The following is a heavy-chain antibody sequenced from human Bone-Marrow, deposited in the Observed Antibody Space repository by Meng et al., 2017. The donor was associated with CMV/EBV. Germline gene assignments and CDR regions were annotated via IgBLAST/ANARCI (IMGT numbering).Heavy chain of an antibody. CDR1: GYTFITYY. CDR2: INPDGGTT. J-gene: IGHJ3*01. D-gene: IGHD3-22*01. CDR3: ARDLVGYDAFDV. Sequence: CKASGYTFITYYIHWVRQAPGQGLEWMGRINPDGGTTTYSQKFQGGVTLTSDTSTNTVYMELSRLRYEDTAVYYCARDLVGYDAFDVWGQGTMVTVSS. V-gene: IGHV1-46*01.